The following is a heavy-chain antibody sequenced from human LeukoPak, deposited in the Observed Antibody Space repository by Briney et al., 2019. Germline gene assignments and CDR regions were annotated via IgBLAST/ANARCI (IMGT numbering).Heavy chain of an antibody. J-gene: IGHJ4*02. Sequence: PSGTLSLTCAVSGGSISSSNWWSWVRQPPGKGLEWIGEIYHSGSTNYNPSLKSRVTISVDKSKNQFSLKLSSVTAADTAVYYCARGRDGTTVTTDRWTAIDYWGQGTLVTVSS. CDR3: ARGRDGTTVTTDRWTAIDY. CDR2: IYHSGST. V-gene: IGHV4-4*02. CDR1: GGSISSSNW. D-gene: IGHD4-17*01.